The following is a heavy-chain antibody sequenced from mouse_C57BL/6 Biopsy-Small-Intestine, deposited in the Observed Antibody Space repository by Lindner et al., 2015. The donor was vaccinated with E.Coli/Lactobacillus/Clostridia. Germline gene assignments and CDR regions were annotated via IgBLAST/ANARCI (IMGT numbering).Heavy chain of an antibody. J-gene: IGHJ1*03. Sequence: VQLQESGAELVRPGASVKLSCTASGFNIQDYYMYWVKQRPEQGLEWIGRIDPEDGAAEYAPKFQGKATMTADTSSNTAYLQLSSLTSEDTAVYYCTTIYYGSSYWYFDVWGTGTTVTVSS. CDR1: GFNIQDYY. CDR3: TTIYYGSSYWYFDV. V-gene: IGHV14-1*01. D-gene: IGHD1-1*01. CDR2: IDPEDGAA.